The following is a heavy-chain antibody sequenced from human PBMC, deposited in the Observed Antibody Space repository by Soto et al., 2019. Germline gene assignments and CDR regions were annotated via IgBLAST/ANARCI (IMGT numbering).Heavy chain of an antibody. J-gene: IGHJ4*02. CDR1: GFTFSSYA. Sequence: GGSLRLSCAASGFTFSSYAMHWVRQAPGKGLEWVAVISYDGSNKYYADSVKGRFTISRDNSKNTLYLQMNSLRAEDTAVYYCARDPFISTVTTHYWGQGTLVTVSS. CDR3: ARDPFISTVTTHY. D-gene: IGHD4-17*01. CDR2: ISYDGSNK. V-gene: IGHV3-30-3*01.